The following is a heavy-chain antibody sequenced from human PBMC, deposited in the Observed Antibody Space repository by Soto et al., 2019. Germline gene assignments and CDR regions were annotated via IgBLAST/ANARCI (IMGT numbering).Heavy chain of an antibody. CDR1: GYTFTGYY. CDR2: INPNSGGT. J-gene: IGHJ4*02. D-gene: IGHD3-22*01. CDR3: PRDLLSITMIVVAYY. V-gene: IGHV1-2*02. Sequence: ASVKVSCKASGYTFTGYYMHWVRQAPGQGLEWMGWINPNSGGTNYAQKFQGRVTMTRDTSISTAYMELSRLRSDDTAVYYCPRDLLSITMIVVAYYWGQGTLVTVSS.